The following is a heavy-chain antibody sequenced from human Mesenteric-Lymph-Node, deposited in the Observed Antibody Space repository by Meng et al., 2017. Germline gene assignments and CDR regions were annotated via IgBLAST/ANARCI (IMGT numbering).Heavy chain of an antibody. CDR3: ARGGSEFDY. CDR1: GYSFISYG. J-gene: IGHJ4*02. CDR2: ISAYTDSA. Sequence: ASVKVSCKASGYSFISYGISWVRQAPGQGLEWMGWISAYTDSAKYAQNLQGRVTMTTDTSTNTIYMEVRSPRSDDTAVYYCARGGSEFDYWGQGTLVTVSS. V-gene: IGHV1-18*01.